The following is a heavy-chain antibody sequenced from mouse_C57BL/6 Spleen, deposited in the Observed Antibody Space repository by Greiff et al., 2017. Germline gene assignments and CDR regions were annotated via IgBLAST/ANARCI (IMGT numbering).Heavy chain of an antibody. CDR1: GFTFSSYA. V-gene: IGHV5-4*01. CDR2: ISDGGSYT. Sequence: EVKLVESGGGLVKPGGSLKLSCAASGFTFSSYAMSWVRQTPEKRLEWVATISDGGSYTYYPDNVKGRFPISRDNAKNNLYLQMSHLKSEDTAMYYCARDRASWDWYFDVWGTGTTVTVSS. J-gene: IGHJ1*03. CDR3: ARDRASWDWYFDV. D-gene: IGHD3-1*01.